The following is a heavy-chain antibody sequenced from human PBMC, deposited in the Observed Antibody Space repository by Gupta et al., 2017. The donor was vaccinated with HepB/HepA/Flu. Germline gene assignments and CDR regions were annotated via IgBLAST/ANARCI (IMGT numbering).Heavy chain of an antibody. Sequence: QVQLVESGGGVVQPGRSLRLSCAASGLTFSNYGMHWVRQAPGKGLEWVAIMSHDGGNKYYADSVKGRFTISRDNSKNTLYLQMNNLRPEDTAVYYCAKSGYDFWSPLNYWGQGTQVTVTS. CDR1: GLTFSNYG. CDR3: AKSGYDFWSPLNY. D-gene: IGHD3-3*01. CDR2: MSHDGGNK. J-gene: IGHJ4*02. V-gene: IGHV3-30*18.